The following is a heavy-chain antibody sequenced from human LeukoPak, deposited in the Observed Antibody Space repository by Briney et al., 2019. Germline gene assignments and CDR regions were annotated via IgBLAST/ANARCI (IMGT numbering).Heavy chain of an antibody. Sequence: SGGSLRLSCAASGFTFDDYAMHWVRHAPGKGLEWVSGISWNSGSIGYADSVKGRFTISRDNAKNSLYLQMNSLRAEDMALYYCAKDTSRIASGFDYWGQGTLVTVSS. D-gene: IGHD6-25*01. CDR2: ISWNSGSI. V-gene: IGHV3-9*03. J-gene: IGHJ4*02. CDR1: GFTFDDYA. CDR3: AKDTSRIASGFDY.